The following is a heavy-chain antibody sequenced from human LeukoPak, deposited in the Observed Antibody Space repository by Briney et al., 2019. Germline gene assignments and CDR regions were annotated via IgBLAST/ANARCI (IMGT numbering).Heavy chain of an antibody. D-gene: IGHD1-26*01. CDR2: ISDSGGAT. CDR1: GFTFSDHY. CDR3: AKARTYGWSSGSSLDSMDV. V-gene: IGHV3-11*04. J-gene: IGHJ6*03. Sequence: PGGSLRLSCVASGFTFSDHYMSWIRQAPGKGLEWVSGISDSGGATYYADSVKGRFTISRDNSKNTLYVQMNSLRAEDTAMYYCAKARTYGWSSGSSLDSMDVWGKGTTVTISS.